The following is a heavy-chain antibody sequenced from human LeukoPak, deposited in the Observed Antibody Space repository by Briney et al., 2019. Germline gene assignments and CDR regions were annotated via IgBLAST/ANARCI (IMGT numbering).Heavy chain of an antibody. CDR3: ARLKYYYDSSGYRAEYFQH. Sequence: SETLSLTCTVSGGSISSYYWSWIRQPAGKGLEWIGRIYTSGSNNYNPSLKSRVTMSVDTSKNQFSLKLSSVTAADTAVYYCARLKYYYDSSGYRAEYFQHWGQGTLVTVSS. D-gene: IGHD3-22*01. V-gene: IGHV4-4*07. CDR1: GGSISSYY. J-gene: IGHJ1*01. CDR2: IYTSGSN.